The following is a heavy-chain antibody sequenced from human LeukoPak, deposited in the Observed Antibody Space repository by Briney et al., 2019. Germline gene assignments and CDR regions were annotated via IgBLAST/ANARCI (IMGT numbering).Heavy chain of an antibody. J-gene: IGHJ4*02. CDR3: TSAAHDY. Sequence: GGSLRLSCAASGFTFSNYAMHWVRRAPGKGLEWVAFIRSDGSNKLYPDSVKGRFTISRDNSRNTLYLQMNNMRAEDTAAYYCTSAAHDYWGQGTLVTVSS. CDR2: IRSDGSNK. CDR1: GFTFSNYA. V-gene: IGHV3-30*02. D-gene: IGHD6-25*01.